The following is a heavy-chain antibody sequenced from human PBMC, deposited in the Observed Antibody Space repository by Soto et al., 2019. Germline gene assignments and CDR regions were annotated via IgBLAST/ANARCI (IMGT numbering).Heavy chain of an antibody. J-gene: IGHJ4*02. V-gene: IGHV3-15*07. CDR3: TTGTTGTTLDYFDY. D-gene: IGHD1-1*01. CDR2: IKSKTDGGTT. CDR1: GFTFSNAW. Sequence: GGSLRLSCAASGFTFSNAWMNWVRQAPGKGLEWVGRIKSKTDGGTTDYAAPVKGRFTISRDDSKNTLYLQMNSLKTEDTAVYYCTTGTTGTTLDYFDYWGQGTLVTVSS.